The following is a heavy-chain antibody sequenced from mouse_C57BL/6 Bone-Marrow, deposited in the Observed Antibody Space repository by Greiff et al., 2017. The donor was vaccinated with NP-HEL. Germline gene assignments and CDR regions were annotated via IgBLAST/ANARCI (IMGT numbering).Heavy chain of an antibody. D-gene: IGHD1-1*01. CDR2: INPSSGYT. V-gene: IGHV1-7*01. Sequence: VQVVESGAELAKPGASVKLSCKASGYTFTSYWMHWLKQRPGQGLEWIGYINPSSGYTKYNQKFKDKATLTADKSSSTAYMQLSSLTYEDSAVYYCALYSWFAYWGQGTLVTVSA. J-gene: IGHJ3*01. CDR3: ALYSWFAY. CDR1: GYTFTSYW.